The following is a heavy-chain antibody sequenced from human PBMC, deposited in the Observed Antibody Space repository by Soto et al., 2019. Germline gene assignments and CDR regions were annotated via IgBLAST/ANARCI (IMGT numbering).Heavy chain of an antibody. Sequence: ASVKVSCKASGYTFTSYAMHWVRQAPGQRLEWMGWINAGNGNTKYSQKFQGRVTITRDTSASTAYMELSSLRSEDTAVYYCARGRQWFGELYYWGQGTLVTVSS. CDR1: GYTFTSYA. CDR3: ARGRQWFGELYY. V-gene: IGHV1-3*01. CDR2: INAGNGNT. J-gene: IGHJ4*02. D-gene: IGHD3-10*01.